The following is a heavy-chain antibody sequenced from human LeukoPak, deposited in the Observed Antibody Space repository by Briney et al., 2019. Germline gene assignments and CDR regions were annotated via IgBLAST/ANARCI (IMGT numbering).Heavy chain of an antibody. CDR3: VRDGPYCTNGVCYTPLYYYYYYGMDV. V-gene: IGHV1-3*01. D-gene: IGHD2-8*01. CDR2: INAGNGNT. J-gene: IGHJ6*02. CDR1: GYTLTSYA. Sequence: ASVKVSCKASGYTLTSYAMHWVRQAPGQRLEWMGWINAGNGNTKYSQKFQGRVTITRDTSASTAYMELSSLRSEDTAVYYCVRDGPYCTNGVCYTPLYYYYYYGMDVWGQGTTVTVSS.